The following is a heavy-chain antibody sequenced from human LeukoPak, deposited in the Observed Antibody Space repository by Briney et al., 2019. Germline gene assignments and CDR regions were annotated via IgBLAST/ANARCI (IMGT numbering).Heavy chain of an antibody. J-gene: IGHJ4*02. CDR1: GFTFSIYG. D-gene: IGHD5-24*01. CDR2: IRSDGTKT. CDR3: AKGRGKDGQNLFDY. Sequence: GGSLRLSCSASGFTFSIYGMHWVRPAPGQGLGGVTFIRSDGTKTHYADSVKGRFTISRDNSKNTLFLQIDNLRVDDTAVYYCAKGRGKDGQNLFDYWGQGTLITVSS. V-gene: IGHV3-30*02.